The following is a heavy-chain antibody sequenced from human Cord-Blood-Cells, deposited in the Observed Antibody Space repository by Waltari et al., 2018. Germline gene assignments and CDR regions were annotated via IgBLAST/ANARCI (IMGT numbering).Heavy chain of an antibody. CDR2: FDPEDGET. J-gene: IGHJ5*02. V-gene: IGHV1-24*01. D-gene: IGHD2-2*01. Sequence: VQLVQAGAEVNQPVASVKVSCKVPGYTITALSLPWVRQAPGKGIEWMGGFDPEDGETIYAQKFQGRVTMTEDTSTDTAYMELSSLRSEDTAVYYCATQYCSSTSCYYNWFDPWGQGTLVTVSS. CDR1: GYTITALS. CDR3: ATQYCSSTSCYYNWFDP.